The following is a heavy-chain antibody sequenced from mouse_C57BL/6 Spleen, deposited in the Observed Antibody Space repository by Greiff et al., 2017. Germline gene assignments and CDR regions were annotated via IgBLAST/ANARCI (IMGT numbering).Heavy chain of an antibody. V-gene: IGHV1-42*01. Sequence: EVKLQESGPELVKPGASVKISCKASGYSFTGYYMNWVKQSPEKSLEWIGEINPSTGGTTYNQKFKAKATLTVDKSSSTAYMQLKSLTSEDSAVYYCARADYYGSSYGYFDVWGTGTTVTVSS. CDR1: GYSFTGYY. CDR3: ARADYYGSSYGYFDV. D-gene: IGHD1-1*01. J-gene: IGHJ1*03. CDR2: INPSTGGT.